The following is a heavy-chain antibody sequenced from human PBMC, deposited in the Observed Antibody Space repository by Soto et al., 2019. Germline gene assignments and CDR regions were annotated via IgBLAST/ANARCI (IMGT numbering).Heavy chain of an antibody. Sequence: EVQLVESGGGLVQPGRSLRLSCAASGFTFDDYAMHWVRQAPGKGLEWVXGISWNSGSIGYADSVKGRFTISRDNAKNALXLXMNSLXXXXXXXXXXXXXXXXXXXXXXXXXXSGTFDPWGQGTLVTVSS. D-gene: IGHD3-10*01. J-gene: IGHJ5*02. CDR1: GFTFDDYA. CDR2: ISWNSGSI. CDR3: XXXXXXXXXXXXXXXXSGTFDP. V-gene: IGHV3-9*01.